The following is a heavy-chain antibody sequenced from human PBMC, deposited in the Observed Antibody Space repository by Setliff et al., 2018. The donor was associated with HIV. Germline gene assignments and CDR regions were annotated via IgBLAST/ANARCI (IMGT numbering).Heavy chain of an antibody. CDR1: GGSISEYY. D-gene: IGHD2-15*01. V-gene: IGHV4-59*04. J-gene: IGHJ4*02. CDR3: ARVVDADYLDY. CDR2: IDYSGST. Sequence: PSETLSLTCTVSGGSISEYYWSWIRQPPGKGLEWIGYIDYSGSTYYNPSLKSRLTISVDTSKNQFSLKLNSVTAADTAMYYCARVVDADYLDYWGQGTPVTVSS.